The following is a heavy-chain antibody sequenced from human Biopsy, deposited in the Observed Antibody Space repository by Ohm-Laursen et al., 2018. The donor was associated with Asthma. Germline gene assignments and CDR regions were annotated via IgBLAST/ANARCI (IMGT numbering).Heavy chain of an antibody. CDR3: ARVVMGWYLPASDF. V-gene: IGHV3-30-3*01. D-gene: IGHD2-15*01. J-gene: IGHJ4*02. CDR2: GGSYYDGGLK. Sequence: SLRLSRTATGFTFRSYAMHWVRQAPGKGLEWVAVGGSYYDGGLKYYADSVNGRFTVSRDDSKNTLYLQMNSLRPDDTAVYYCARVVMGWYLPASDFWGQGTLVTVSS. CDR1: GFTFRSYA.